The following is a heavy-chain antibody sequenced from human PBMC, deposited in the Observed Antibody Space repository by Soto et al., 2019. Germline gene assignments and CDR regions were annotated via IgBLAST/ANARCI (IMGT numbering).Heavy chain of an antibody. Sequence: ASVKVSCKASGGTFSSYAISWVRQAPGQGLEWMGGIIPIFGTANYAQKFQGRVTITADESTGTAYMELSSLRSEDTAVYYCARPYDILTGWANYYYGMDVWGQGTTVTVSS. V-gene: IGHV1-69*13. CDR2: IIPIFGTA. CDR1: GGTFSSYA. CDR3: ARPYDILTGWANYYYGMDV. D-gene: IGHD3-9*01. J-gene: IGHJ6*02.